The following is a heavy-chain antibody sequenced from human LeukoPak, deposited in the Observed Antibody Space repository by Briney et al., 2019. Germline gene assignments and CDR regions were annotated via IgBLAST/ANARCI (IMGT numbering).Heavy chain of an antibody. CDR2: IKFDGNEK. CDR3: ASLRTVDY. J-gene: IGHJ4*02. CDR1: GFSFSRYW. D-gene: IGHD4-17*01. V-gene: IGHV3-7*01. Sequence: GGSLRLSCTASGFSFSRYWLSWVRQAPGKGLEWVANIKFDGNEKYYVDSVKGRFTISRDNAKNSLYLQMNSLRAEDTAVYYCASLRTVDYWGQGTLVTVSS.